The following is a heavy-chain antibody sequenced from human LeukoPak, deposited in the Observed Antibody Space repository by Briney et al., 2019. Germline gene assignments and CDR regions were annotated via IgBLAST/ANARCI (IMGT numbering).Heavy chain of an antibody. D-gene: IGHD4-17*01. J-gene: IGHJ4*02. CDR2: ISSTASSI. CDR1: GFTFSDYN. CDR3: APLPTVTPNPPFDY. Sequence: GGSLRLSCAASGFTFSDYNMIWVRQAPGKGLESISYISSTASSIYYADSVKGRFTISRDNAKNSLYLQMNSLRDDDTAVYFCAPLPTVTPNPPFDYWGQGALVTVSS. V-gene: IGHV3-48*02.